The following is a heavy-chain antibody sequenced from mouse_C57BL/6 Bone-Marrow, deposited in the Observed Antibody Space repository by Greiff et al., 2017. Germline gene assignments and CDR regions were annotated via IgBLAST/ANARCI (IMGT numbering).Heavy chain of an antibody. CDR2: IRNKANNHAT. D-gene: IGHD1-1*01. CDR1: GFTFSDAW. V-gene: IGHV6-6*01. J-gene: IGHJ1*03. Sequence: ELKLVESGGGLVQPGGSMTLSCAASGFTFSDAWMDWVRQSPEKGLEWVAEIRNKANNHATYYAESVKGRFTISRDDSKSSVYLQMNSLRAEDTGIYYCTSYYYCRGGEFDVWGTGTTVTVSS. CDR3: TSYYYCRGGEFDV.